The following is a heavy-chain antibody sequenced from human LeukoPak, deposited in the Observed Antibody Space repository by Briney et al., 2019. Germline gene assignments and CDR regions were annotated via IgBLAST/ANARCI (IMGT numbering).Heavy chain of an antibody. Sequence: GGSLRLSCAASGFTFSEYSLIWVRQAPGAGLEWVSYINTNGRTIYYADSVKGRFTMSRDNDKNSMYLQMNSLRAEDTAVYYCARDCSGRNWARDFDYWGQGTLVTVSS. CDR1: GFTFSEYS. CDR3: ARDCSGRNWARDFDY. D-gene: IGHD2-15*01. V-gene: IGHV3-48*01. CDR2: INTNGRTI. J-gene: IGHJ4*02.